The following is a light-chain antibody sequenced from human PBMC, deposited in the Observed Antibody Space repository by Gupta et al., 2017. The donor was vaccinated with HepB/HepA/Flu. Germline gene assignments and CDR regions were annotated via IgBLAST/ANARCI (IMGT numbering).Light chain of an antibody. CDR1: QSVSSY. J-gene: IGKJ4*01. CDR2: DAS. Sequence: ELTQSPATLSLSPGERATLSCRASQSVSSYLAWYQQKPGQAPRLLIYDASNRATGIPARFSGSGSGTDFTLTISSLEPEDFAVYYCQQRSNWPPNFGGGTKVETK. CDR3: QQRSNWPPN. V-gene: IGKV3-11*01.